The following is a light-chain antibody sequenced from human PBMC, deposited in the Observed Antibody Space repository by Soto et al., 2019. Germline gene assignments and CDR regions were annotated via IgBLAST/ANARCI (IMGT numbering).Light chain of an antibody. CDR2: AAS. J-gene: IGKJ4*01. CDR3: QKYTNVPA. CDR1: QGISNY. Sequence: DIQMTQSPSSLSASVGDSVNITCRASQGISNYLAWYQQIPGKVPKLLISAASTLQSGVPSRFSGSGSGTDFTLTISSLQPEDVATYYCQKYTNVPAFGGGTKVEIK. V-gene: IGKV1-27*01.